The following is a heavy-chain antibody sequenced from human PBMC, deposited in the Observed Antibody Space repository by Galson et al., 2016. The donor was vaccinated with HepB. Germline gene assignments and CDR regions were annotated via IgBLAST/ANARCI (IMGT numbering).Heavy chain of an antibody. Sequence: SLRLSCAASGFTLDDYAMHWVRQAPGKGLEWVSGISWNSGSIGYADSVKGRFTISRDNAKNSLYLQMNSLRVEDTALYYCAKDRSYNWNDVVDYWGQGTLVTVSS. J-gene: IGHJ4*02. V-gene: IGHV3-9*01. CDR3: AKDRSYNWNDVVDY. CDR2: ISWNSGSI. D-gene: IGHD1-1*01. CDR1: GFTLDDYA.